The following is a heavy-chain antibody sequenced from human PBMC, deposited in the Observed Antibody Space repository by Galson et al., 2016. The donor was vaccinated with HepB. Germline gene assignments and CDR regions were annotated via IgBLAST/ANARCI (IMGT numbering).Heavy chain of an antibody. J-gene: IGHJ4*02. CDR1: GYTFSNYY. V-gene: IGHV1-2*02. CDR2: INPHSGGT. D-gene: IGHD3-22*01. Sequence: SVKVSCKASGYTFSNYYIHWVRQAPGQGLEWMGWINPHSGGTNYAQKFQGRVTMTRDTSISTAYMELSRLRSDDTAVYYCASRGLLDYDSSGYFSWHDFWGQGTLVTVSS. CDR3: ASRGLLDYDSSGYFSWHDF.